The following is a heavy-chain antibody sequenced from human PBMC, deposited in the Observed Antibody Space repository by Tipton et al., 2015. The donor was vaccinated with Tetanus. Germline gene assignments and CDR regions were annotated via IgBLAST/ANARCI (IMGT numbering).Heavy chain of an antibody. Sequence: QSGPEVKKPGASVKVSCKASGYTFTSYAMHWVRQTPGQRLEWMGWINAGNGNTKYSQKFQGRVTITRDTSASTAHMELSSLRSEDTAVYYCARDYCSSISCVYYYYGMDVWGQGTTVTVSS. D-gene: IGHD2-2*01. J-gene: IGHJ6*02. V-gene: IGHV1-3*01. CDR1: GYTFTSYA. CDR3: ARDYCSSISCVYYYYGMDV. CDR2: INAGNGNT.